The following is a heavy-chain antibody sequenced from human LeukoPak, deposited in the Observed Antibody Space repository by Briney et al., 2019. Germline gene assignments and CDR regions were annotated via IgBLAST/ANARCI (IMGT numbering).Heavy chain of an antibody. CDR2: IIPIFGTA. CDR1: GGTFSSYA. J-gene: IGHJ4*02. D-gene: IGHD5-12*01. V-gene: IGHV1-69*01. Sequence: GASVKVSCKVSGGTFSSYAISWVRQAPGQGLEWMGGIIPIFGTANYAQKFRGRVTITADESTSTAYMELSSLRSEDTAVYYCAREGDIVATTLFDYWGQGTLVTVSS. CDR3: AREGDIVATTLFDY.